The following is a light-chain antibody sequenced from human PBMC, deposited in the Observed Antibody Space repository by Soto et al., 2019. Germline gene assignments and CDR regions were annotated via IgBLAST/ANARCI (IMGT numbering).Light chain of an antibody. J-gene: IGKJ2*01. CDR2: DAS. CDR1: QDVSMF. V-gene: IGKV3-11*02. Sequence: EILLAHSPATLSLSPGERATRSCNASQDVSMFLAWYQQKPGQAPRLLIHDASNRATGVPARFSGSGSGRDFTLTITSLEPEDFAVYYCQQRSTWLYTFGQGTKLEV. CDR3: QQRSTWLYT.